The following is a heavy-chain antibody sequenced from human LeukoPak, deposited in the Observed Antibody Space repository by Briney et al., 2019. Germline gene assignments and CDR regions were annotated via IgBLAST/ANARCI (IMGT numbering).Heavy chain of an antibody. CDR2: ISYDGSNK. J-gene: IGHJ4*02. CDR1: GFTFSSYG. Sequence: PGGSLRLSCAASGFTFSSYGMHWVRQAPGKGLEWVAVISYDGSNKYYADSVKGRFTISRDNSKNTLYLQMNSVRAEDTAVYYCAKDQVITMVRGDLDYWGQGTLVTVSS. V-gene: IGHV3-30*18. CDR3: AKDQVITMVRGDLDY. D-gene: IGHD3-10*01.